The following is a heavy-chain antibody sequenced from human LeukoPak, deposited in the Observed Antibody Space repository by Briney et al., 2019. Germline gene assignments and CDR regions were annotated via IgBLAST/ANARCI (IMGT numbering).Heavy chain of an antibody. J-gene: IGHJ4*02. CDR1: GGSISSGGYY. Sequence: SETLSLTCTVSGGSISSGGYYWSWIRQPPGKGLEWIGYIHHSGSTYYNPSLKSRVTISVDRSKNQFSLKLSSVTAADTAVYYCARAVVVPAAIFSRWGQGTLVTVSS. D-gene: IGHD2-2*01. CDR2: IHHSGST. V-gene: IGHV4-30-2*01. CDR3: ARAVVVPAAIFSR.